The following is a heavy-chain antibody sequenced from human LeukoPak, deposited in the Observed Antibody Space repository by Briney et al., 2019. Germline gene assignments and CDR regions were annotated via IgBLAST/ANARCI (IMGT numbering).Heavy chain of an antibody. D-gene: IGHD6-19*01. J-gene: IGHJ4*02. V-gene: IGHV3-23*01. CDR2: ISSSGGNT. CDR1: GFTFSSYA. Sequence: PGGSLRLSCAASGFTFSSYAMSWVRQAPGKGLEWVSVISSSGGNTYYADSVKGRFTIFRDNSKNTVYLQMNSLRAEDTAVYYCAKTTTGYSSGRYPGWPVDYWGQGTLVTVSS. CDR3: AKTTTGYSSGRYPGWPVDY.